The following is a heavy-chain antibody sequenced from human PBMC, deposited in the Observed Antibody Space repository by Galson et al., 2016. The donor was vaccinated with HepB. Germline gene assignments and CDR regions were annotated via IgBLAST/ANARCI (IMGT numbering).Heavy chain of an antibody. CDR2: INTDNGNT. Sequence: SVKVSCKASGYSFTDYAMHWVRQAPGQRLEWMGWINTDNGNTKYPQKFQGRVTITRDTSASTAFMELSSLRSEDTAVYYCARLNIAVAAVWGQGTLVTVPS. CDR1: GYSFTDYA. CDR3: ARLNIAVAAV. D-gene: IGHD6-13*01. J-gene: IGHJ4*02. V-gene: IGHV1-3*04.